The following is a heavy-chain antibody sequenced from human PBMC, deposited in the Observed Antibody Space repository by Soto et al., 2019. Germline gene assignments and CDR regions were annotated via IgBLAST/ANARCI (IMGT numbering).Heavy chain of an antibody. V-gene: IGHV1-24*01. CDR1: GYTLTELS. J-gene: IGHJ4*02. Sequence: ASVKVSCKVSGYTLTELSMHWVRQAPGKGLEWMGGFDPEDGETIYAQKFQGRVTMTEDTSTDTAYMELSSLRPEDTAVYYCATSSPPYGDYGVGPFDYWGQGTLVTVSS. CDR2: FDPEDGET. D-gene: IGHD4-17*01. CDR3: ATSSPPYGDYGVGPFDY.